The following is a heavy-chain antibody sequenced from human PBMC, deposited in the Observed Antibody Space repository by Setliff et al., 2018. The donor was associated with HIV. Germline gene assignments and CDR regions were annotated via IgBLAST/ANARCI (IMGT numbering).Heavy chain of an antibody. V-gene: IGHV4-34*10. CDR1: GGSFTNYF. CDR3: AREGIAFNPGDY. J-gene: IGHJ4*02. CDR2: INLSGGT. Sequence: SETLSLTCAVYGGSFTNYFWSWIRQSPGKGLEWIGEINLSGGTNYIPSLKSRLTMSVDKSKNQVSMNLTSVTAADTAIYYCAREGIAFNPGDYWGQGTLVTVSS.